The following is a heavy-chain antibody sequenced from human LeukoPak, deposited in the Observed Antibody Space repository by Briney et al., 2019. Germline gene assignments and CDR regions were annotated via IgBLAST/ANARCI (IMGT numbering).Heavy chain of an antibody. D-gene: IGHD3-22*01. CDR3: VRDHYYNSSGYTFRH. J-gene: IGHJ1*01. V-gene: IGHV4-59*01. CDR2: IYYSGST. Sequence: PSETLSLTCTVSGGSISNYYWSRIRQPPGKGLEWIGYIYYSGSTSYNPSLKSRVTISVDTSKNQFSLKLSSVTAADTAVYYCVRDHYYNSSGYTFRHWGQGTLVTVSS. CDR1: GGSISNYY.